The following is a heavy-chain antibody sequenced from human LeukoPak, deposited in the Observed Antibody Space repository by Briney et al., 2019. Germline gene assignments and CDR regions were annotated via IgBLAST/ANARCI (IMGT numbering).Heavy chain of an antibody. CDR3: ATGFQGTFDI. V-gene: IGHV1-3*02. J-gene: IGHJ3*02. D-gene: IGHD2-21*01. Sequence: ASVKVSCKASGYTFTKHAMHWVRQAPGQRFEWLGWTETGNDDTTYSQEFQDRVTITRDTSANTVYMELSSLRSEDTAMYYCATGFQGTFDIWGQGTKVTVSS. CDR2: TETGNDDT. CDR1: GYTFTKHA.